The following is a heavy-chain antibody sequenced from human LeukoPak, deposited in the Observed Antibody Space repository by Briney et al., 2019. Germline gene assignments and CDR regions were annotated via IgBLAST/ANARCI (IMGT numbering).Heavy chain of an antibody. CDR3: ARDSGERGSGSYLIAY. V-gene: IGHV1-18*01. CDR1: GYTFTHYV. Sequence: ASLKVSCKTSGYTFTHYVISWVRQAPGQGLEWMGRISPYNGNTKYAQKLQGRVTMTTDTSTSTAYMELSRLRSDDTAVYYCARDSGERGSGSYLIAYWGQGTLVTVSS. J-gene: IGHJ4*02. D-gene: IGHD3-10*01. CDR2: ISPYNGNT.